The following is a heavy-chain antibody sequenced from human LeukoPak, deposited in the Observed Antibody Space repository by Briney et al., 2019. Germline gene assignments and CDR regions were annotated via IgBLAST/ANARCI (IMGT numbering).Heavy chain of an antibody. D-gene: IGHD6-13*01. CDR1: GGSISSGGYY. CDR2: IYYSGST. Sequence: SETLSLTCTVSGGSISSGGYYWSWIRQHPGKGLEWIGYIYYSGSTDYNPSLKSRVTISVDTSKNQFSLKLSSVTAADTAVYYCARVGIAAAETFDYWGQGTLVTVSS. J-gene: IGHJ4*02. V-gene: IGHV4-31*03. CDR3: ARVGIAAAETFDY.